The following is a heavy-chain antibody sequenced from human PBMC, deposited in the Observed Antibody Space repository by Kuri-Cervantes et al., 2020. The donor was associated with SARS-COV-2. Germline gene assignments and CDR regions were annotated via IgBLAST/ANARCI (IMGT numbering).Heavy chain of an antibody. Sequence: SETLSLTCSVSGDSISRYYWTWIRQPPGKGLEWIGYIFNSGRTNQNNPSLKNPSLQNRATISLDTSKNLFSLSLSSVTAADTAVYYCARQHPFWSDSKDAFDIWGHGTMVTVSS. CDR2: IFNSGRT. J-gene: IGHJ3*02. V-gene: IGHV4-59*08. CDR3: ARQHPFWSDSKDAFDI. D-gene: IGHD3-3*01. CDR1: GDSISRYY.